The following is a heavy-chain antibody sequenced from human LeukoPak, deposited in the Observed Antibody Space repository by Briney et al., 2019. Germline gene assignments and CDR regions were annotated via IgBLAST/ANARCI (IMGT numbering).Heavy chain of an antibody. CDR1: GFTFSTYA. V-gene: IGHV3-30-3*02. CDR2: ISYDGSEK. D-gene: IGHD3-22*01. Sequence: PGRSLKLSCVASGFTFSTYAMHWVRQAPGEGLEWVTVISYDGSEKYYADSVKGRFTISRDNSKNTLYLQVDSLRPEDTAVYYCAKPYDSSLYTNLDYWGQGTLVTVSS. J-gene: IGHJ4*02. CDR3: AKPYDSSLYTNLDY.